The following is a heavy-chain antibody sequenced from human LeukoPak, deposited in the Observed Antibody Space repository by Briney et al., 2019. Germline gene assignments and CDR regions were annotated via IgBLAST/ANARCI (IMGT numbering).Heavy chain of an antibody. CDR2: ISGSGSDT. CDR1: GFTFSSYA. CDR3: AKDVLSGTYYYFDQ. V-gene: IGHV3-23*01. D-gene: IGHD1-26*01. J-gene: IGHJ4*02. Sequence: GGSLRLSCAASGFTFSSYAMNWVRQAPGKGLEWLSGISGSGSDTYYADSVMGRFTISRDNSKNTLYLQMNSLRAEDTAVYYCAKDVLSGTYYYFDQWGQGTLVTVSS.